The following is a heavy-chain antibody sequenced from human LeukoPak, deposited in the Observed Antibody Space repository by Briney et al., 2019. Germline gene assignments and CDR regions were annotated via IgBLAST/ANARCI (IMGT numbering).Heavy chain of an antibody. CDR2: INPSGGST. CDR3: ARDRGVVVITSDWYFDL. CDR1: GYTFTSYY. V-gene: IGHV1-46*01. D-gene: IGHD3-22*01. Sequence: ASVKVSCKASGYTFTSYYMHWVRQAPGQGLEWMGLINPSGGSTSYAQKFQGRVTMTRDTSTSTVYMELSSLRSEDTAVYYCARDRGVVVITSDWYFDLWGRGTLVTVSS. J-gene: IGHJ2*01.